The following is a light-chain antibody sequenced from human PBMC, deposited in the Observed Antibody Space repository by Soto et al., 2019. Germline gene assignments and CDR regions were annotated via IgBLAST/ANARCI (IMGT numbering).Light chain of an antibody. V-gene: IGLV1-44*01. CDR1: SSNIGSNT. J-gene: IGLJ3*02. CDR3: AAWDDSLDGGV. CDR2: SNN. Sequence: QSVLTQPPSASRTPGQRVTISCSGSSSNIGSNTVNWYQQLPGTAPKLLIYSNNQRPSGVPDRFSGSKSGTSASLAISGLLSEDDADYYCAAWDDSLDGGVFGGGTKVTVL.